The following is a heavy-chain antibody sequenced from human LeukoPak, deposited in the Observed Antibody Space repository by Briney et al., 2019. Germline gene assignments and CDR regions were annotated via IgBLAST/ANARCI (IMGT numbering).Heavy chain of an antibody. CDR1: GGSFSGYY. V-gene: IGHV4-34*01. Sequence: SETLSLTCAVYGGSFSGYYWSWIRQPPGKGPEWIGEINHSGSTNYNPSLKSRVTISVDTSKNQFSLKLSSVTAADTAVYYCARDFVRWGQGTLVTVSS. CDR2: INHSGST. CDR3: ARDFVR. J-gene: IGHJ5*02.